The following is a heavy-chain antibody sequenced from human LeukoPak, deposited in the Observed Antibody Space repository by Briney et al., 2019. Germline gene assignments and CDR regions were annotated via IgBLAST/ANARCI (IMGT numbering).Heavy chain of an antibody. Sequence: SETLSLTCTVSGGSISSSSYYWGWIRQPPGKGLEWIGSIYYSGSTYYNPSLKSRVTISVDTSKNQFSLKLSFVTAADTAVYYCARDIDYGDYQTFDYWGQGTLVTVSS. J-gene: IGHJ4*02. CDR2: IYYSGST. CDR1: GGSISSSSYY. D-gene: IGHD4-17*01. V-gene: IGHV4-39*07. CDR3: ARDIDYGDYQTFDY.